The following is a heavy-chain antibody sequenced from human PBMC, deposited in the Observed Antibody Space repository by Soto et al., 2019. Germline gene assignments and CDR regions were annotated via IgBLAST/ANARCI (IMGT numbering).Heavy chain of an antibody. CDR3: AKDSGYSYGYDAFDI. D-gene: IGHD5-18*01. J-gene: IGHJ3*02. Sequence: GKGLEWVSAISGSGVSTYYADSVKGRFTISRDNSKNTRYLQMNSLRAEDTAVYYCAKDSGYSYGYDAFDIWGQRTIVT. CDR2: ISGSGVST. V-gene: IGHV3-23*01.